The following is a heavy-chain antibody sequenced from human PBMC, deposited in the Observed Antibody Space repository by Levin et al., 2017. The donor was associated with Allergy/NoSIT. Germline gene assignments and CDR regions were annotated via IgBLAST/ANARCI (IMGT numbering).Heavy chain of an antibody. Sequence: SETLSLTCTVSGGSISSSSYYWGWIRQPPGKGLEWIGSIYYSGSTYYNPSLKSRVTISVDTSKNQFSLKLSSVTAADTAVYYCARQMITFGGVIVAHFDYWGQGTLVTVSS. J-gene: IGHJ4*02. CDR2: IYYSGST. D-gene: IGHD3-16*02. V-gene: IGHV4-39*01. CDR3: ARQMITFGGVIVAHFDY. CDR1: GGSISSSSYY.